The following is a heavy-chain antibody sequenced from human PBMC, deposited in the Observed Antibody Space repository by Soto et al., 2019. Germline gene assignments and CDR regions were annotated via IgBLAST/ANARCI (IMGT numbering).Heavy chain of an antibody. D-gene: IGHD4-4*01. Sequence: GGSLRLSCAASGFTFSSYAMSWVRQAPGKGLEWVSAISGSGGSTYYADSVKGRFTISRDNSKNTLYLQMNSLGAEDTAVYYCAKLGFPDRAVTGGYFDYWGQGTLVTVSS. V-gene: IGHV3-23*01. CDR3: AKLGFPDRAVTGGYFDY. J-gene: IGHJ4*02. CDR2: ISGSGGST. CDR1: GFTFSSYA.